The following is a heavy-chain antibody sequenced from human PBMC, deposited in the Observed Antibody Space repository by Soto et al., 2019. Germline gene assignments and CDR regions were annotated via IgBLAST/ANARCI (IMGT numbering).Heavy chain of an antibody. CDR1: GFTVSSNY. Sequence: GGSLRLSCAASGFTVSSNYMSWVRQAPGKGLEWVSVIYSGGSTYYADSVKGRFTISRDNSKNTLYLQMNSLRAEDTAVYYCASNGSGSYRDAFDIWGQGTMVTV. CDR3: ASNGSGSYRDAFDI. D-gene: IGHD3-10*01. J-gene: IGHJ3*02. CDR2: IYSGGST. V-gene: IGHV3-66*01.